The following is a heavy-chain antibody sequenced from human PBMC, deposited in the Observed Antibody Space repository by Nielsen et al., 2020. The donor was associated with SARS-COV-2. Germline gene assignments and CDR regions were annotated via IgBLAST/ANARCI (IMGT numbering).Heavy chain of an antibody. V-gene: IGHV3-21*01. D-gene: IGHD5-12*01. CDR1: GFTFSSHS. CDR3: ARSLEGLRGYSGYDPFDY. CDR2: ISSSSSYI. J-gene: IGHJ4*02. Sequence: ESLKISCAASGFTFSSHSMNWARQAPGQGLEWVSSISSSSSYIYYADSVKGRFTISRDNAKNSLYLQMNSLRAEDTAVYYCARSLEGLRGYSGYDPFDYWSQGTLVTVSS.